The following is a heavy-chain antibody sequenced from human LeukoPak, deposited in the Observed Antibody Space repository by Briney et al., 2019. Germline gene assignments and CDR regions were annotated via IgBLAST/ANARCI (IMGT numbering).Heavy chain of an antibody. J-gene: IGHJ4*02. CDR2: IIPIFGTA. CDR1: GGTFSSYA. V-gene: IGHV1-69*05. CDR3: ARGPYSSSWYGNFDY. Sequence: GSSVKVSCKXSGGTFSSYAISWVRQAPGQGLEWMGRIIPIFGTANYAQKFQGRVTITTDESTSTAYMELSSLRSEDTAVYYCARGPYSSSWYGNFDYWGQGTLVTVSS. D-gene: IGHD6-13*01.